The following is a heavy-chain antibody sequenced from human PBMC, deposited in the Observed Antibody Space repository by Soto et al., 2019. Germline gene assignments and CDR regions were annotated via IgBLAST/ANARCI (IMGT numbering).Heavy chain of an antibody. Sequence: QVQLQESGPGLVKPSQTLSLTCTVSGGSISSGDYYWSWIHQPPGKGLEWIGYIYYSGSTYYNPSLKSRVTISVDTSKNQFSLKLSSVTAADTAVYYCASEGIAGEYYFDYWGQGTLVTVSS. V-gene: IGHV4-30-4*01. CDR3: ASEGIAGEYYFDY. CDR1: GGSISSGDYY. J-gene: IGHJ4*02. D-gene: IGHD6-13*01. CDR2: IYYSGST.